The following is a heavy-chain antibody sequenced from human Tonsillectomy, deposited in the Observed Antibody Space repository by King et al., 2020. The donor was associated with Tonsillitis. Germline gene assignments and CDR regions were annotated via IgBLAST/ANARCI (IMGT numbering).Heavy chain of an antibody. CDR2: IYSGGST. CDR1: GFTVSSNY. D-gene: IGHD3-9*01. V-gene: IGHV3-53*01. CDR3: ARDNYDILTGYWGGIDY. J-gene: IGHJ4*02. Sequence: QLVQSGGGLIQPGGSLRLSCAASGFTVSSNYMSWVRQAPGKGLEWVSVIYSGGSTYYADSVKGRFTISRDNSKNTLYLRMNSLRAEDTAVYYCARDNYDILTGYWGGIDYWGQGTLVTVSS.